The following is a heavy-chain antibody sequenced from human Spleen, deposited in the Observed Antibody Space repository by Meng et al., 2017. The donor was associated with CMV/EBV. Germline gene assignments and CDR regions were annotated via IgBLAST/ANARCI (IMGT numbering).Heavy chain of an antibody. J-gene: IGHJ4*02. Sequence: GGSLRLSCAASGFTFDDYAMHWVRQAPGKGLEWVSGISWNSGSIGYADSVKGRFTISRDNSKNTLYLQMDRLRAEDTAVYYCVKNLNADYWGQGTLVTVSS. CDR3: VKNLNADY. V-gene: IGHV3-9*01. CDR2: ISWNSGSI. CDR1: GFTFDDYA.